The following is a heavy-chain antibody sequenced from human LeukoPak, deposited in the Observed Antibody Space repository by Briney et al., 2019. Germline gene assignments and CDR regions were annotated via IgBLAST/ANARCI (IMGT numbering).Heavy chain of an antibody. V-gene: IGHV4-39*01. CDR2: VFYSGNT. Sequence: KPSETLSLTCTVSGDSIGGSNYYWAWIRQSPGKGLEWIGSVFYSGNTYYNPSLKSRVTISVDTSKNQFSLNLYSVTAADTATYYCARRGITYSSSFFAYWGQETLVTVSS. CDR3: ARRGITYSSSFFAY. J-gene: IGHJ4*02. D-gene: IGHD6-13*01. CDR1: GDSIGGSNYY.